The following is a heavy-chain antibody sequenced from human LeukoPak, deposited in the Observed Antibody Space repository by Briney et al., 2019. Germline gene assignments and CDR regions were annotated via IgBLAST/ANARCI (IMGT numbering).Heavy chain of an antibody. V-gene: IGHV3-30*02. CDR2: IGYDGSNK. J-gene: IGHJ6*03. CDR1: GFTFRSHG. D-gene: IGHD6-6*01. Sequence: GGSLRLSCAASGFTFRSHGMHWVRQAPGKGLEWVTFIGYDGSNKYYADSVKGRFTISRDNSKNTLYLEMNSLRVEDTAVYYCVRGAARAYYMDVWGKGTTVTVSS. CDR3: VRGAARAYYMDV.